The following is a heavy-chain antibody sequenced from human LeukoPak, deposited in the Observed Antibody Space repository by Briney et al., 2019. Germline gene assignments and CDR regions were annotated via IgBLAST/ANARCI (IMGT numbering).Heavy chain of an antibody. Sequence: SETLSLTCTVSGGSISSSSYYWGWIRQPPGKGLEWIGSIYYSGSTYYNPSLKSRVTISVDTSKNQFSLKLSSVTAADTAVYYCARVSPVGYYDSSGYYTKYAFDIWGQGTMVTVSS. V-gene: IGHV4-39*07. CDR1: GGSISSSSYY. J-gene: IGHJ3*02. D-gene: IGHD3-22*01. CDR2: IYYSGST. CDR3: ARVSPVGYYDSSGYYTKYAFDI.